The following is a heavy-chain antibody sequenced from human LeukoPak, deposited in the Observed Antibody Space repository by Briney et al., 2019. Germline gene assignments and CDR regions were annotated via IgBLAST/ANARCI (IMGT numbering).Heavy chain of an antibody. CDR3: AKDRYSGC. D-gene: IGHD1-26*01. J-gene: IGHJ4*02. CDR1: GFTFSSYE. Sequence: PGGSLRLSCAASGFTFSSYEMNWVRQAPGKGLEWVSYISSSGSTIYYADSVKGRFTIFRDNAKNSLYLQMNSLRAEDTAVCYCAKDRYSGCWGQGTLVTVSS. CDR2: ISSSGSTI. V-gene: IGHV3-48*03.